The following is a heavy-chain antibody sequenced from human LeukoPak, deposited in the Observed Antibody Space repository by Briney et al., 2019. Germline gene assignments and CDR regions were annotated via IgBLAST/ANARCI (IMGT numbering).Heavy chain of an antibody. D-gene: IGHD5-18*01. V-gene: IGHV3-7*01. Sequence: GGSLRLSCAVSGFTFSSYWMSWVRQAPGKGLEWVANIKQDGSEKYYVDSVKGRFTISRDKSKNTLSLQMNGLRVEDTAVYSCAKNSYGVNDAFDMCGQGTMVTVSS. CDR3: AKNSYGVNDAFDM. CDR1: GFTFSSYW. CDR2: IKQDGSEK. J-gene: IGHJ3*02.